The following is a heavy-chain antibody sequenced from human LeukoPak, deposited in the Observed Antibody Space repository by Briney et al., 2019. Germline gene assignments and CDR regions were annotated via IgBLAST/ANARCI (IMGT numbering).Heavy chain of an antibody. CDR1: GGTFSSYD. V-gene: IGHV1-69*01. CDR2: IIPIFGTA. J-gene: IGHJ6*03. Sequence: SVKVSCKASGGTFSSYDISWVRQAPGQGLEWMGGIIPIFGTANYAQKFQGRVTITADESTSTAYMELSSLRSEDTAVYYCARALPKGQLDYYYYYMDVWGKGTTVTVSS. CDR3: ARALPKGQLDYYYYYMDV. D-gene: IGHD6-6*01.